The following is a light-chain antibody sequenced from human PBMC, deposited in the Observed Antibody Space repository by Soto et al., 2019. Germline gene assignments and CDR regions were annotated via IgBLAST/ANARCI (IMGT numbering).Light chain of an antibody. CDR3: QQRSNWRLT. CDR1: QSVSSY. J-gene: IGKJ4*01. CDR2: DAS. V-gene: IGKV3-11*01. Sequence: EIVLTQSPATLSLSPGERATLSCRASQSVSSYLAWYQQKPGQAPRLLIYDASNRATGIPARFSGSGSGTDFTLTISSLEPEYFAVYYCQQRSNWRLTFGGGTKVDIK.